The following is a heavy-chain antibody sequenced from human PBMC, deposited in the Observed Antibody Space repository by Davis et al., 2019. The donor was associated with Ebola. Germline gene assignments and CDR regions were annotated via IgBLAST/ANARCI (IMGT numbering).Heavy chain of an antibody. V-gene: IGHV4-34*01. CDR3: ARSDFWSGYSR. CDR1: GGSFSGYY. CDR2: INHSGST. Sequence: GPLRLSCAVYGGSFSGYYWSWIRQPPGKGLEWIGEINHSGSTNYNPSLKSRVTISVDTSKNQFSLKLSSVTAADTAVYYCARSDFWSGYSRWGQGTLVTVSS. D-gene: IGHD3-3*01. J-gene: IGHJ4*02.